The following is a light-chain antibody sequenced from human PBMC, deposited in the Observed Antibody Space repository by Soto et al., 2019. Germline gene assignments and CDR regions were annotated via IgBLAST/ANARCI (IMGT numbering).Light chain of an antibody. CDR1: QSVSSN. J-gene: IGKJ1*01. Sequence: EIVMTQSPGTLSVSPGERATLSCRASQSVSSNLAWYQQKPGQAPRLLIYGASTRATGIPARFRGSGSETEFTLTISSLQSEDFAVYCCQQFYNWPRTFGQGTKVEIK. CDR3: QQFYNWPRT. CDR2: GAS. V-gene: IGKV3-15*01.